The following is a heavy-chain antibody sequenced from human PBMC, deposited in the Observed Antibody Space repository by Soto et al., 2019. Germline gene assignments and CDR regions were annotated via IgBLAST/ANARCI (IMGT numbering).Heavy chain of an antibody. J-gene: IGHJ3*01. D-gene: IGHD3-10*01. Sequence: GGSLRLSCTAAGFTFDDYAMSWVRQSPGKGLEWVGFIRSKTSGVTSEYAASVKGRFTFSRDDSKSIAYLQMNSLKTEDTAVYYCTRDQPITPWGQGTMVTVSS. CDR1: GFTFDDYA. V-gene: IGHV3-49*04. CDR3: TRDQPITP. CDR2: IRSKTSGVTS.